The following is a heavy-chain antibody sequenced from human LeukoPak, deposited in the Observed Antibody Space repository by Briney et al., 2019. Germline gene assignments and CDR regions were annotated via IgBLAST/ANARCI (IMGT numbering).Heavy chain of an antibody. D-gene: IGHD1-26*01. Sequence: GGSLRPSCAASGFTVSWNYMSWVRQAPGKGLEWVSVIYSGGSTYYADSVKGRFTISRDNSKNTLYLQMNSLRAEDTAVYYCAGFQVGADAFDIWGQGTMVTVSS. V-gene: IGHV3-53*01. CDR3: AGFQVGADAFDI. J-gene: IGHJ3*02. CDR1: GFTVSWNY. CDR2: IYSGGST.